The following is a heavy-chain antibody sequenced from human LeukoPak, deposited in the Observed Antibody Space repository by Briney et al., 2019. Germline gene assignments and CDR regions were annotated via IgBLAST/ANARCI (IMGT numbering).Heavy chain of an antibody. J-gene: IGHJ4*02. CDR1: GGSISSDY. D-gene: IGHD2-15*01. CDR2: IHYSGRT. Sequence: SETLSLTCTVSGGSISSDYWSWVRQPPGKGLEWIGHIHYSGRTDYNPSLKSRVTISTDTSKTQFSLNLSSVTAADTAVYYCATLRGGGSAVFDYWGQGTLVTVSS. V-gene: IGHV4-59*08. CDR3: ATLRGGGSAVFDY.